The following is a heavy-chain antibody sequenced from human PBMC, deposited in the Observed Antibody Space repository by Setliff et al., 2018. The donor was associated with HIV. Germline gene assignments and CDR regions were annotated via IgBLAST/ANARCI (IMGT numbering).Heavy chain of an antibody. CDR3: ARDDHYYDMGSILSDWYFDI. J-gene: IGHJ2*01. CDR1: GYTFSDYY. Sequence: ASVKVSCKASGYTFSDYYIHWVRQAPGKGLEWMGYFDPQDGETVYAQKFQGRVTLTEDTSTGTAYMELSSLTSEDTAIYYCARDDHYYDMGSILSDWYFDIWDRGTLVTVSS. V-gene: IGHV1-24*01. CDR2: FDPQDGET. D-gene: IGHD3-22*01.